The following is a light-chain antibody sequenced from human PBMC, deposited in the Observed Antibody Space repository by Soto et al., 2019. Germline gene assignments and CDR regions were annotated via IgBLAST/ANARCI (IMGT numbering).Light chain of an antibody. J-gene: IGLJ3*02. CDR2: SRN. CDR1: SSNIGSNI. CDR3: ETWDDSLTGVV. Sequence: QPVLTQPPSASGTPGQRVTISCSGSSSNIGSNIVNWYQQLPGTAPKLLIYSRNQRPSGVPDRFSASKSGTSASLAISGLQSEDEADYYCETWDDSLTGVVFGGGTKLTVL. V-gene: IGLV1-44*01.